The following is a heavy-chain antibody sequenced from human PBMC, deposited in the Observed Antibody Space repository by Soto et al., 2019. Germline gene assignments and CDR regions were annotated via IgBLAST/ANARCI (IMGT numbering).Heavy chain of an antibody. V-gene: IGHV4-39*01. J-gene: IGHJ4*02. Sequence: QLQLQESGPGLVKPSETLSLTCTVSGGSISSSSYYWGWIRHPPGKGLEWIGNIYYSGSSHYNPSLKSRVTIPADTSKNQFSLKLSCVTAAVTAADYCARWVEVDSNFDYWGQGTVVAVSS. D-gene: IGHD3-22*01. CDR2: IYYSGSS. CDR3: ARWVEVDSNFDY. CDR1: GGSISSSSYY.